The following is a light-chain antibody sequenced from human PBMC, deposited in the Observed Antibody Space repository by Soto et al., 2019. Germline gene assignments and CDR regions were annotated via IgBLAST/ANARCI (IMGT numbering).Light chain of an antibody. J-gene: IGKJ4*01. Sequence: DIQMTQAPPSLSASVGDRGTITCLESQANSICLVWYQQKPGKVPKLLIYAASTLQSGVPSRFSGSGSGTDFTLTISSLQPEDGATYYCQKYNSAPLTFGGGTKVEIK. CDR1: QANSIC. CDR2: AAS. CDR3: QKYNSAPLT. V-gene: IGKV1-27*01.